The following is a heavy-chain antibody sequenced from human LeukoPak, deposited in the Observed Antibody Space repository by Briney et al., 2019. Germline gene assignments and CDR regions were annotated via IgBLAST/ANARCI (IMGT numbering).Heavy chain of an antibody. CDR1: GGSFSGYY. CDR2: INHSGST. D-gene: IGHD2-15*01. J-gene: IGHJ1*01. Sequence: SSETLSLTCAVYGGSFSGYYWSWIRQPPGKGLEWIGEINHSGSTNYNPSLKSRVTISVDTSKNQFSLKLSSVTAADTAVYYCARHPVAATEYFQHWGQGTLVTVSS. CDR3: ARHPVAATEYFQH. V-gene: IGHV4-34*01.